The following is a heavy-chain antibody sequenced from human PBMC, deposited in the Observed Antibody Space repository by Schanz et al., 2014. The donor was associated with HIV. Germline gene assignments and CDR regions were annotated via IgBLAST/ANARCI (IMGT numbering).Heavy chain of an antibody. V-gene: IGHV1-46*01. CDR2: IDPNGGSI. D-gene: IGHD2-15*01. CDR1: GYTFTRYY. CDR3: AREDPNYGGNPFEY. J-gene: IGHJ4*02. Sequence: QVQLVQSGAEVKKPGASVNVSCKASGYTFTRYYIHWVRQAPGQGLEWMGIIDPNGGSINYAQKFQGRVTMTRDTSTSTVYMELSSLRSEDTAVYYCAREDPNYGGNPFEYWGQGTLVTVSS.